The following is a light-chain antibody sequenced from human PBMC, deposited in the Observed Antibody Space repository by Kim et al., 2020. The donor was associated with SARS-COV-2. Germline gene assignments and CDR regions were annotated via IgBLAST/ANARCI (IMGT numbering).Light chain of an antibody. Sequence: DIQMTQSPSTLSASVGDRVTITCRTTQSISSHLNWYQQKPGRAPKLLISAASTLQGGVPSRFSGSGSETDFTLTISSLQPEDFATYFCQKSYITPFTFGPGTKVDIK. V-gene: IGKV1-39*01. CDR1: QSISSH. CDR2: AAS. CDR3: QKSYITPFT. J-gene: IGKJ3*01.